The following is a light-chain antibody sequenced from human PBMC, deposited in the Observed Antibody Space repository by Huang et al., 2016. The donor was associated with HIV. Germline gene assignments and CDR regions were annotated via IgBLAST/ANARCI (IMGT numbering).Light chain of an antibody. CDR1: QSVSHY. J-gene: IGKJ4*01. V-gene: IGKV3-11*01. CDR3: QESDTWPRLT. Sequence: IVLTQSPASLSLSPGERAPLSCRASQSVSHYLAWYQHKPGQPPRLLIYGAARRATDIPTRFNGTGSGTDFTLTISSLETEDSAVYYCQESDTWPRLTLGGGTKVEIK. CDR2: GAA.